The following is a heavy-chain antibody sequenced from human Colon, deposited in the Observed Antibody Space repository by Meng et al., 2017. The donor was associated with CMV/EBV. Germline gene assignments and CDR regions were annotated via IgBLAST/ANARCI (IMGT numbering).Heavy chain of an antibody. D-gene: IGHD5-12*01. CDR3: MNRAYSQGQDF. Sequence: SETLSLTCTVSGGSISTSSYFWGWIRQPPGKGLEWIATIDHSGSTDYNPSLQRRVTMSVDTSKNQFSLNVTSVTAADTAVYYCMNRAYSQGQDFWGQGMLVTVSS. CDR2: IDHSGST. V-gene: IGHV4-39*07. J-gene: IGHJ4*02. CDR1: GGSISTSSYF.